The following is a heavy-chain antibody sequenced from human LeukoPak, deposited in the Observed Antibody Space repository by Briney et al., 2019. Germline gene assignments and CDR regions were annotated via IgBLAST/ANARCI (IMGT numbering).Heavy chain of an antibody. CDR2: IRSKANSYAT. V-gene: IGHV3-73*01. D-gene: IGHD4-17*01. CDR1: GFTFSDSA. J-gene: IGHJ4*02. Sequence: QPGGSLRLSCAASGFTFSDSAMHWVRQASGKGLEWVGRIRSKANSYATAYAASVKGRFTISRDDSKNTAYLQMNSLRAEDTAVYYCAGHYGANDYWGQGTLVTVSS. CDR3: AGHYGANDY.